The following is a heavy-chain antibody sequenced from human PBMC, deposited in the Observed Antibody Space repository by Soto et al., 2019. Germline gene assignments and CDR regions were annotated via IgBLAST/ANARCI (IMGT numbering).Heavy chain of an antibody. D-gene: IGHD2-21*02. J-gene: IGHJ4*02. CDR2: ISSTTNYI. Sequence: PGGSLRLSCAASGFTFTRYSMNWVRQAPGKGLEWVSSISSTTNYIYYGDSMKGRFTISRDNAKNSLDLQMSSLRPEDTAVYYCARDLPLYCRGDCNFDFWGQGTLVTVSS. V-gene: IGHV3-21*06. CDR1: GFTFTRYS. CDR3: ARDLPLYCRGDCNFDF.